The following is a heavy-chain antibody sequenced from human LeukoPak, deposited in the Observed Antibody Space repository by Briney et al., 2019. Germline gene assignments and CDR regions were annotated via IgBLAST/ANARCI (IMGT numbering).Heavy chain of an antibody. D-gene: IGHD3-10*01. CDR3: ARVGGWGVRWFDP. Sequence: SETLSLTCAVYGGSFGGYYWSWIRQPPGKGLEWIGEINPSGSPNYNPSLRSRVTISIDTSKNQFSLKLSSVTAADTAVYYCARVGGWGVRWFDPWGQGTLVTVSS. V-gene: IGHV4-34*01. J-gene: IGHJ5*02. CDR2: INPSGSP. CDR1: GGSFGGYY.